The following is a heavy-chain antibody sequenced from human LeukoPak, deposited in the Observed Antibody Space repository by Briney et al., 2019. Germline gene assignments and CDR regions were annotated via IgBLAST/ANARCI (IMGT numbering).Heavy chain of an antibody. V-gene: IGHV1-46*01. J-gene: IGHJ3*02. CDR3: ARERSCSSTSCFDAFDI. CDR1: GYTFTSYY. CDR2: INPSGGST. D-gene: IGHD2-2*01. Sequence: ASAKVSCKASGYTFTSYYMHWVRQAPGQGLEWMGIINPSGGSTSYAQKFQGRVTMTRDTSTSTVYMELSSLRSEDTAVYYCARERSCSSTSCFDAFDIWGQGTMVTVSS.